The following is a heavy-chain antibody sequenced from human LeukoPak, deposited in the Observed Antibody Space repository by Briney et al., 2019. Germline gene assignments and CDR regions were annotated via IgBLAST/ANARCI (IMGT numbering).Heavy chain of an antibody. CDR3: ARDNRQLGP. D-gene: IGHD6-13*01. CDR2: IYYSGST. CDR1: GGSISSYY. Sequence: SETLSLTCTVSGGSISSYYWSWIRQPPGKGLEWIGYIYYSGSTNYNPSLKSRVTISVDTSKNQFSLKLSSVTAVDTAVYYCARDNRQLGPWGQGTLVTVSS. J-gene: IGHJ5*02. V-gene: IGHV4-59*01.